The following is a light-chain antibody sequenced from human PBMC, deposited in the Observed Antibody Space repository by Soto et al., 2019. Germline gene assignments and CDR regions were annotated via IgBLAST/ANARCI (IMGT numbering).Light chain of an antibody. J-gene: IGKJ1*01. Sequence: EIVLTQSPGTLSLSPGERATLSCRASQSVSSNFLAWDQQKPCQAPRPLIYAASSRATGIPDRFSGSGSGTDFTLTISRLEPEDFAVYYCQQYDSSPVPFGQGTKVEIK. V-gene: IGKV3-20*01. CDR2: AAS. CDR3: QQYDSSPVP. CDR1: QSVSSNF.